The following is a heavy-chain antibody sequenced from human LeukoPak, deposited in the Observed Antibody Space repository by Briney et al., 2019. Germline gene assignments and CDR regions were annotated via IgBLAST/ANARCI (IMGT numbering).Heavy chain of an antibody. Sequence: GGSLRLSCAASGFTLKNAWMTWVRQAPGKGLEWVGRIKSVTDGGTTEYAAPVKGRFTISRDDSKNTLFLQMNSLKTEDTAVYYCTTGVTGNWGQGTLVTVSS. D-gene: IGHD3-10*01. CDR3: TTGVTGN. J-gene: IGHJ4*02. CDR1: GFTLKNAW. V-gene: IGHV3-15*01. CDR2: IKSVTDGGTT.